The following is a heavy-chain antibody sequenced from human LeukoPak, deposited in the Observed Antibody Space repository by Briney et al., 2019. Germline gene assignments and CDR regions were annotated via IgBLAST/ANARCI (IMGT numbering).Heavy chain of an antibody. CDR3: ARDPGTYYDFRSGYYLDYYYYYGMDV. Sequence: ASVKVSCKASGYTFTSYGISWVRQAPGQGLEWMGWISAYNGNTNYAQKLQGRVTMTTDTSTSTAYMELRSLRSDDTAVYYCARDPGTYYDFRSGYYLDYYYYYGMDVWGQGTTVTVSS. V-gene: IGHV1-18*01. D-gene: IGHD3-3*01. CDR2: ISAYNGNT. CDR1: GYTFTSYG. J-gene: IGHJ6*02.